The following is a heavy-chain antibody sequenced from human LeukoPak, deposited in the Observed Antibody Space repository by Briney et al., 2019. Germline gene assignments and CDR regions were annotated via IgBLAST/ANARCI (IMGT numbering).Heavy chain of an antibody. CDR1: GFTFDDYA. D-gene: IGHD4/OR15-4a*01. J-gene: IGHJ4*02. Sequence: GGSLRLSCAASGFTFDDYAMHWVRQAPGKGLEWVSISGSGGDTYYADSVKGRFTIPRDNSKNTLYLQMNSLRAEDTAVYYCAKARGATYGTYYFDYWGQGTLVTVSS. CDR3: AKARGATYGTYYFDY. V-gene: IGHV3-23*01. CDR2: SGSGGDT.